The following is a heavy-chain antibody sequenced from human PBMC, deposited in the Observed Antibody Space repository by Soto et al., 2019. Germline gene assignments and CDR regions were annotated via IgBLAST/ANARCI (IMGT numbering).Heavy chain of an antibody. D-gene: IGHD2-15*01. CDR2: IWYDGSNK. V-gene: IGHV3-33*01. Sequence: QVQLVESGGGVVQPGRSLRLSCAASGFTFSSYGMHWVRQAPGKGLEWVAVIWYDGSNKYYADSVKGRFTISRDNSKNTLYLQMNSLRAEDTAVYYCAVVVWYGGDLDYWGQGTLVTVSS. J-gene: IGHJ4*02. CDR3: AVVVWYGGDLDY. CDR1: GFTFSSYG.